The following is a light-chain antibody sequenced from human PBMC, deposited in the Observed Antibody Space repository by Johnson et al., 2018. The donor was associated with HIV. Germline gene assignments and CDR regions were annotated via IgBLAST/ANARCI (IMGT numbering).Light chain of an antibody. V-gene: IGLV1-51*01. CDR2: DNN. Sequence: QSVLTQPPSVSAAPGQKVTISCSGSSSNIGNNYVSWYQQLPGTAPKLLIYDNNKRPSGIPDRFSGSKSGTSATLGITGLQTGDEADYYCGTWDSSLSAHVFETGTKVTVL. CDR1: SSNIGNNY. CDR3: GTWDSSLSAHV. J-gene: IGLJ1*01.